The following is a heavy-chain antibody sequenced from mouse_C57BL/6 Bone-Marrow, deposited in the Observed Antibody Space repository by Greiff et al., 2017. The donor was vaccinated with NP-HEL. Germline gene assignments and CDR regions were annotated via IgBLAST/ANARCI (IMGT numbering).Heavy chain of an antibody. V-gene: IGHV2-2*01. CDR3: ARRKTAQASGCAY. J-gene: IGHJ3*01. CDR1: GFSLTSYG. CDR2: IWSGGST. D-gene: IGHD3-2*02. Sequence: QVQLQQSGPGLVQPSQSLSITCTVSGFSLTSYGVHWVRQSPGKGLEWLGVIWSGGSTDYNAAFISRRSISKDNSKSQVFFKMSSLQADDTAIYYCARRKTAQASGCAYWGQGTLVTVSA.